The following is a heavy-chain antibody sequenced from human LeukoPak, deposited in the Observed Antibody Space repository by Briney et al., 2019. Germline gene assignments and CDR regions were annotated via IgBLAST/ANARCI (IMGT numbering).Heavy chain of an antibody. CDR2: IYTSGST. D-gene: IGHD4-17*01. CDR3: ARDPDDYGDYLYFDL. J-gene: IGHJ2*01. V-gene: IGHV4-61*02. CDR1: GGSISSGSYY. Sequence: SQTLSLTCTVSGGSISSGSYYWSWIRQPAGKGLEWIGRIYTSGSTNYNPSLKSRVTMSVDTSKNQFSLKLSSVTAADTAVYYCARDPDDYGDYLYFDLWGRGTLVTVSS.